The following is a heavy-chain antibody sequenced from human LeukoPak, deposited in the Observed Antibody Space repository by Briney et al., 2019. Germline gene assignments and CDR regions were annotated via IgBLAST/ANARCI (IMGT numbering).Heavy chain of an antibody. CDR1: RLTFKIYD. CDR3: ASYYEKLDAFDI. CDR2: IRYDGCNI. J-gene: IGHJ3*02. Sequence: PGGSLRLSCAASRLTFKIYDMHWVRRSRDKGVEGVAYIRYDGCNIYYGDSVERLFTLSRDNSENTLYLQMNSLRAEDTAVYYCASYYEKLDAFDIWGEGTMLTVSS. V-gene: IGHV3-30*02. D-gene: IGHD3-22*01.